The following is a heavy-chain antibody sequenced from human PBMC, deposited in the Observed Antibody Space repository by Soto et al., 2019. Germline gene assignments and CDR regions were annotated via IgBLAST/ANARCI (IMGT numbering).Heavy chain of an antibody. CDR3: ARGYCSSTSCYVYYYYGMDV. V-gene: IGHV1-18*01. CDR2: ISAYNGNT. J-gene: IGHJ6*02. CDR1: GYTFTSYG. Sequence: QVQLVQSGAEVKKPGASVKVCCKASGYTFTSYGISWVRQAPGQGLEWMGWISAYNGNTNYAQKLQGRVTMTTDTSTSTPYMELRSLRSDDTAVYYCARGYCSSTSCYVYYYYGMDVWGQGTTVTVSS. D-gene: IGHD2-2*01.